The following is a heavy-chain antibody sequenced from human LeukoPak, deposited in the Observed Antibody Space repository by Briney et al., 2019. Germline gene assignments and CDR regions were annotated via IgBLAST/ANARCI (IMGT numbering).Heavy chain of an antibody. V-gene: IGHV3-23*01. CDR1: GFTFSSYA. D-gene: IGHD3-10*01. J-gene: IGHJ2*01. CDR3: AKVGWLYWYFDL. Sequence: GGSLRLSCAASGFTFSSYAMSWVRQAPGKGLEWVSAISGSGGSTYYANSVKGRFTISRDNSKNTLYLQMNSLRAEDTAVYYCAKVGWLYWYFDLWGRGTLVTVSS. CDR2: ISGSGGST.